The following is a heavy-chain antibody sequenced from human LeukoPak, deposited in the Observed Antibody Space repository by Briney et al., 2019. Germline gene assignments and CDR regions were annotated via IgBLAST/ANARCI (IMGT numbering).Heavy chain of an antibody. V-gene: IGHV3-30*04. D-gene: IGHD3-10*01. CDR3: ARDYGSGSYPPYFDY. Sequence: GGSLRLSCAASGFTFSSYAMHWVRQAPGKGLEWVAVISYDGSNKYYADSVKGRFTISRDNSKNTLYLQMNSLRAEDTAVYYCARDYGSGSYPPYFDYWGQGTLVTVSS. CDR1: GFTFSSYA. CDR2: ISYDGSNK. J-gene: IGHJ4*02.